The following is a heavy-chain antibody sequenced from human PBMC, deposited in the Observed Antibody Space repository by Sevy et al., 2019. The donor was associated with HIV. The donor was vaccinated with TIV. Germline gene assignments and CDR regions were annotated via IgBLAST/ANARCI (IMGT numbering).Heavy chain of an antibody. V-gene: IGHV4-4*02. J-gene: IGHJ4*02. CDR1: GGSISSSNW. D-gene: IGHD3-16*02. Sequence: SETLSLTCAVSGGSISSSNWWSWVRQPPGKGLEWIGEIYHSGSTNYNPSLKSRVTISVDKSKNQFSLKLSSVTAPDTAVYYGARDRGSMITFGGVIVITHYFDYWGQGTLVTVSS. CDR2: IYHSGST. CDR3: ARDRGSMITFGGVIVITHYFDY.